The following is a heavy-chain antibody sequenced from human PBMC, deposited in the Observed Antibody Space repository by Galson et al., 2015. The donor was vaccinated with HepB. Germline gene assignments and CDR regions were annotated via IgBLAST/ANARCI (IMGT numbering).Heavy chain of an antibody. CDR2: INSDGSST. Sequence: SLRLSCAASGFTFSSYWMHWVRQAPGKGLVWVSRINSDGSSTSYADSVKGRFTISRDNAKNTLYLQMNSLRAEDTAVYYCAKDRRVRDQLLFWGVDYWGQGTLVTVSS. D-gene: IGHD2-2*01. CDR1: GFTFSSYW. V-gene: IGHV3-74*01. J-gene: IGHJ4*02. CDR3: AKDRRVRDQLLFWGVDY.